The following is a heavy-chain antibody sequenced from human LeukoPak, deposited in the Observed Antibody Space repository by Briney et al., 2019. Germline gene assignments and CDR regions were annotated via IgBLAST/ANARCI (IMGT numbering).Heavy chain of an antibody. V-gene: IGHV3-23*01. CDR1: GFTFSNYA. CDR3: AKDGGGAAGSFDY. Sequence: GGSLRLSCAASGFTFSNYAMSWVRQPPGKGLEWVSAISGSGGSTFYADSVKGRFTISRDNSKNTLYLEMNSLRAEDTAVYYCAKDGGGAAGSFDYWGQGTVVTVSS. J-gene: IGHJ4*02. CDR2: ISGSGGST. D-gene: IGHD6-13*01.